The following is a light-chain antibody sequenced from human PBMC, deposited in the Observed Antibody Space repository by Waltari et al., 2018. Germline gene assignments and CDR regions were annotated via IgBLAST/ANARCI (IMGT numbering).Light chain of an antibody. CDR2: DVY. CDR3: SSYTSISTSVV. CDR1: SSDVGGYDF. J-gene: IGLJ2*01. V-gene: IGLV2-14*03. Sequence: QSALTQPASVSGAPGQSITISCTGTSSDVGGYDFVSWYQQYPGKAPQLIIYDVYYRPSGVSQRFSASKSGDTASLTISCLQTDDEADYYCSSYTSISTSVVFGGGTKLTVL.